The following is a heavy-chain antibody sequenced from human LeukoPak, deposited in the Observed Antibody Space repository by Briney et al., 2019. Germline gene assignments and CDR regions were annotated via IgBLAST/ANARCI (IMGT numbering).Heavy chain of an antibody. CDR1: GDSISTYF. CDR2: FYTSGIT. D-gene: IGHD4-17*01. CDR3: ARGGYGDYRLHYYYYGMDV. J-gene: IGHJ6*02. Sequence: PSETLSLTCTVSGDSISTYFWSWIRQPAGKGLEWIGRFYTSGITNCNPSLKSRVTMSLDTSKNQFSLNLSSVTAADTAVYYCARGGYGDYRLHYYYYGMDVWGQGTTVTVSS. V-gene: IGHV4-4*07.